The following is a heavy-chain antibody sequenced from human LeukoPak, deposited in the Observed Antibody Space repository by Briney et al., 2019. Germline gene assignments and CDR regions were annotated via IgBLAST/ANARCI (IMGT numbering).Heavy chain of an antibody. D-gene: IGHD1-26*01. CDR1: GFTFNYYE. J-gene: IGHJ6*02. V-gene: IGHV3-48*03. CDR3: ARDVIVGASGVYDYYGLDV. CDR2: ISGSGTTI. Sequence: GGSLRLSCAASGFTFNYYEMHWVRQAPGKGLDWVSYISGSGTTIYYADSVKGRFTISRDNAKNPLYLQMNTLRAEDTAVYYCARDVIVGASGVYDYYGLDVWGQGTTVTVSS.